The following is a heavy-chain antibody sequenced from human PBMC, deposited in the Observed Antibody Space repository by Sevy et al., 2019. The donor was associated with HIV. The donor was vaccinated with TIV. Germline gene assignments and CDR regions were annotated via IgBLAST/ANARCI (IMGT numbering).Heavy chain of an antibody. V-gene: IGHV3-23*01. CDR1: EFIFISYD. CDR2: ISSSGGST. D-gene: IGHD6-19*01. CDR3: AKEELSGFY. J-gene: IGHJ4*02. Sequence: GGSLRLSCAASEFIFISYDMSWVRQAPGKGLEWVSSISSSGGSTYYADSVKGRFTVSRDNSKNMLYLQMNSLRVEDTAVYYCAKEELSGFYWGQGTLVTVSS.